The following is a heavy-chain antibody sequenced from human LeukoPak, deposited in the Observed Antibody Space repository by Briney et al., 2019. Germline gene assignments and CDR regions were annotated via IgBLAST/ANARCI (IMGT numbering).Heavy chain of an antibody. CDR1: GFTFSSYG. V-gene: IGHV3-33*01. Sequence: PGRSPRLSCAASGFTFSSYGMHWVRQAPGKGLEWVAVIWYDGSNKYYADSVKGRFTISRDNSKNTLYLQMNSLRAEDTAVYYCARDSGYSNYSNWFDPWGQGTLVTVSS. CDR2: IWYDGSNK. J-gene: IGHJ5*02. CDR3: ARDSGYSNYSNWFDP. D-gene: IGHD4-11*01.